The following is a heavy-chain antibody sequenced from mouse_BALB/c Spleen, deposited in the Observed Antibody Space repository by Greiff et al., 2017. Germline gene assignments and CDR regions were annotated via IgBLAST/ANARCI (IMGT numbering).Heavy chain of an antibody. J-gene: IGHJ2*01. CDR2: ISSGGSYT. CDR1: GFTFSSYA. CDR3: GRHPRRLVDGSSYVDW. D-gene: IGHD1-1*01. V-gene: IGHV5-9-3*01. Sequence: EVKLEESGGGLVKPGGSLKLSCAASGFTFSSYAMSWVRQTPEKRLEWVATISSGGSYTYYPDSVTGRFTISRDNAKNTLYLQMSSLWSEDTAMYYCGRHPRRLVDGSSYVDWWGQSTTLTVSS.